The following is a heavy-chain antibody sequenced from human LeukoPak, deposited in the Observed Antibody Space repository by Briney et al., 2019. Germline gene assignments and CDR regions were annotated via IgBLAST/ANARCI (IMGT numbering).Heavy chain of an antibody. CDR3: AKVAKYYYGSETYYFFEH. V-gene: IGHV3-7*01. CDR1: GFTFSRSW. CDR2: INQDGTEK. J-gene: IGHJ4*02. Sequence: GGSLRLSCAASGFTFSRSWMTWVRQAPGKGLEWVANINQDGTEKYYVDSVKGRFTISRDNAKNSLCLQMNSLRVEDTAVYYCAKVAKYYYGSETYYFFEHWGQGTPVTASS. D-gene: IGHD3-10*01.